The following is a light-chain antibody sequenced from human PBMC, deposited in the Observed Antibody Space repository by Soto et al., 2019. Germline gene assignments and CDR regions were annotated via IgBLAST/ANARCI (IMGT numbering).Light chain of an antibody. CDR1: SGDIGSYNR. Sequence: QSALTQPASVSGSPGPAITISCTGTSGDIGSYNRVSWYQQHPGKAPILIIYEVTDRRSGVSNRFSGSKSGNTASLTISGLQAEDEAEYYCSSYTNINTRACVFGTGTKVTVL. V-gene: IGLV2-14*01. CDR2: EVT. CDR3: SSYTNINTRACV. J-gene: IGLJ1*01.